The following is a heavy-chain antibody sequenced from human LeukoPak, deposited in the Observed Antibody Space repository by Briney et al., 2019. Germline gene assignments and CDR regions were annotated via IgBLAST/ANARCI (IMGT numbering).Heavy chain of an antibody. D-gene: IGHD2-2*02. J-gene: IGHJ5*02. Sequence: SVKVSCKASGGTFSSYAISWVRQAPGQGLEWMGGIIPIFGTANYAQKFQGRVTITTDESTSTAYMELSSLRSEDTAVYYCARSALQDCSSTSCYISWFDPWGQGTLVTVPS. CDR3: ARSALQDCSSTSCYISWFDP. V-gene: IGHV1-69*05. CDR1: GGTFSSYA. CDR2: IIPIFGTA.